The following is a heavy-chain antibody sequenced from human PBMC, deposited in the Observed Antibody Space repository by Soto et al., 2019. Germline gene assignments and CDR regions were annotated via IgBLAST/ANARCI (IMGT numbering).Heavy chain of an antibody. V-gene: IGHV3-7*01. J-gene: IGHJ4*02. Sequence: EMQLVESGGGLVQPGGSLRLSCAGSGLTFRNDWLSWVRQAPGKGLEWVANINQDGSEKYYVDSVKGRFTISRDNAKNSLFLQMNSLRVEDTAVYYCARDETYYYGSGPVGGPGTLVTVSS. CDR1: GLTFRNDW. D-gene: IGHD3-10*01. CDR3: ARDETYYYGSGPV. CDR2: INQDGSEK.